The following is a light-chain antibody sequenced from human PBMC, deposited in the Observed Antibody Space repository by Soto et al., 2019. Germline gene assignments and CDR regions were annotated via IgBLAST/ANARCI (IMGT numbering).Light chain of an antibody. V-gene: IGKV1-39*01. Sequence: DIQLTQSPCSLSASLRQRVTITCRASQSISSYLNWYQQKPGKAPKLLIYAASSLQRGVPSRFSGSGSGTDFTLTISSLQPEDFAVYYCQQYGSSPTVGQGTRLAIK. J-gene: IGKJ5*01. CDR2: AAS. CDR3: QQYGSSPT. CDR1: QSISSY.